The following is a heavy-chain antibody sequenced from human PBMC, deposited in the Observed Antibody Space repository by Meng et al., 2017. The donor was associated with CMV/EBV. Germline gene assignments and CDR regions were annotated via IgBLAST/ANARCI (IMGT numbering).Heavy chain of an antibody. CDR2: ISYDGSNK. J-gene: IGHJ4*02. Sequence: VPWWGSGGGGCRPGRSLGSSLAAPGFTFSSYAMHWVRQAPGKGLEWVAVISYDGSNKYYADSVKGRFTISRDNSKNTLYLQMNSLRAEDTAVYYCARGSVAGFDYWGQGTLVTVSS. CDR1: GFTFSSYA. CDR3: ARGSVAGFDY. D-gene: IGHD6-19*01. V-gene: IGHV3-30-3*01.